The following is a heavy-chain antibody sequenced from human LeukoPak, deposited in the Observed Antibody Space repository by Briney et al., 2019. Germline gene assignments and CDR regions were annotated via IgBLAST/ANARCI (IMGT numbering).Heavy chain of an antibody. Sequence: GGSLRLSCAASGFTFSDYALGWVRQAPGRGLEWVATLSGSGAGTYYSDSVQGRFTISRDNSKRTLFLQMNSLRAEDTAVYYCARQSGNYYGAFDYWGQGTLVTVSS. D-gene: IGHD1-26*01. CDR3: ARQSGNYYGAFDY. CDR1: GFTFSDYA. J-gene: IGHJ4*02. CDR2: LSGSGAGT. V-gene: IGHV3-23*01.